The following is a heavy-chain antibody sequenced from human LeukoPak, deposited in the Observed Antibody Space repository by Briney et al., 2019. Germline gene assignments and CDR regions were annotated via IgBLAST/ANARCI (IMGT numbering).Heavy chain of an antibody. V-gene: IGHV3-21*01. CDR3: ARARDYYDSSGIYYGAFDI. D-gene: IGHD3-22*01. CDR2: ISSSSSYI. Sequence: GGSLRLSCAASGFTFSSYSMNWVRQAPGKGLEWVSSISSSSSYIYYADSVKGRFTISRDNAKNSLYLQMNSLRAEDTAVYYCARARDYYDSSGIYYGAFDIWGQGTMVTVSS. CDR1: GFTFSSYS. J-gene: IGHJ3*02.